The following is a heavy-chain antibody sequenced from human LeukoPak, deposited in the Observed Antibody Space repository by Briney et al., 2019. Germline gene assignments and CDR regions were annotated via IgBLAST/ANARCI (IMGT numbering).Heavy chain of an antibody. J-gene: IGHJ4*02. V-gene: IGHV3-23*01. Sequence: GGSPRLSCAASGFTFNTYAMSWVRQAPGKGLEWVSGISGNGASTYYADSVKGRFTISRDNSKNTVYLQMTGLRAEDTAVYYCAKDQGFSYYYLDYWGQGTLVTVSS. CDR3: AKDQGFSYYYLDY. CDR2: ISGNGAST. D-gene: IGHD5-18*01. CDR1: GFTFNTYA.